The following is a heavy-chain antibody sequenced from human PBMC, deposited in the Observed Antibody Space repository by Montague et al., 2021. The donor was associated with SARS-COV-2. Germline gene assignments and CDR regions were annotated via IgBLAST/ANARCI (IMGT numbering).Heavy chain of an antibody. CDR3: ARSTKRVFTYDYDSSGYASDY. D-gene: IGHD3-22*01. V-gene: IGHV4-34*01. Sequence: SETLSLTCAVYGGSFSGYYWSWIRQPPGKGLEWIGEINHSGSTKYNPSLKSRVTIPVDTSKNQFSLKLSSVTAADTAVYYCARSTKRVFTYDYDSSGYASDYWGQGTLVTVSS. J-gene: IGHJ4*02. CDR1: GGSFSGYY. CDR2: INHSGST.